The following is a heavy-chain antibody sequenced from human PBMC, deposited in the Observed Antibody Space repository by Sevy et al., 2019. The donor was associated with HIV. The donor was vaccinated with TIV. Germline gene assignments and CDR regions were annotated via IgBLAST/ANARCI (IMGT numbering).Heavy chain of an antibody. Sequence: GGSLRLSCAASGFTFSSYGMHWVRQAPGKGLEWVAVISYDGSNKYYADSVKGRFTISRDNSKNTLYLQMNSLRAEDTAVYYCANQDSSKGVGYWGQRTLVTVSS. J-gene: IGHJ4*02. CDR1: GFTFSSYG. D-gene: IGHD6-13*01. V-gene: IGHV3-30*18. CDR2: ISYDGSNK. CDR3: ANQDSSKGVGY.